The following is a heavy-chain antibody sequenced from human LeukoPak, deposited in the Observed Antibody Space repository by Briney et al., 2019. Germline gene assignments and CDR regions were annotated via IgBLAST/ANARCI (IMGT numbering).Heavy chain of an antibody. CDR1: GGSFSGYY. V-gene: IGHV4-34*01. CDR3: ARHQTLRYFDWLPDY. D-gene: IGHD3-9*01. Sequence: SETLSLTCAVYGGSFSGYYWSWIRQPPGKGLEWIGEINHSGSTYYNPSLKSRVTISVDTSKNQFSLKLSSVTAADTAVYYCARHQTLRYFDWLPDYWGQGTLVTVSS. J-gene: IGHJ4*02. CDR2: INHSGST.